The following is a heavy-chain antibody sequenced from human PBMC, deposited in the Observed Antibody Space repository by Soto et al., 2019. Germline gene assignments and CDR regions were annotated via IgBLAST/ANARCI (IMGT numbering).Heavy chain of an antibody. V-gene: IGHV4-30-4*01. CDR3: ASGVQVATTAAFDI. CDR2: IYYSGST. Sequence: SETLSLTCTVSGGSISSGDYYWSWIRQPPGKGLEWIGYIYYSGSTYYNPSLKSRVTISVDTSKNQFSLKLSSVTAADTAVYYCASGVQVATTAAFDIWGQGTMVTVSS. D-gene: IGHD2-15*01. CDR1: GGSISSGDYY. J-gene: IGHJ3*02.